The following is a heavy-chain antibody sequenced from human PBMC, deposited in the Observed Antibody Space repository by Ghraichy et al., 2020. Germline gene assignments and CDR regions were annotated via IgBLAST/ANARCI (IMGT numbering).Heavy chain of an antibody. D-gene: IGHD2-15*01. J-gene: IGHJ5*02. CDR3: ARGYCSGGSCQPHNWFDP. Sequence: VKVSCKASGYTFISYGISWVRQAPGQGLEWMGWISAYNGNTNYAQKLQGRVTMTTERSTSTAYMELRSLRSDDTAVYYCARGYCSGGSCQPHNWFDPWGQGTLVTVSS. CDR2: ISAYNGNT. V-gene: IGHV1-18*04. CDR1: GYTFISYG.